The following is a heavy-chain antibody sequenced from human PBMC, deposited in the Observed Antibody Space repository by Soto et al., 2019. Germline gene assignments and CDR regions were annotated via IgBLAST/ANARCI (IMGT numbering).Heavy chain of an antibody. CDR2: IRSKAYGGTT. CDR1: GFTFGDYA. D-gene: IGHD3-16*01. Sequence: GGSLRLSCTASGFTFGDYAMSWFRQAPGKGLEWVGFIRSKAYGGTTEYAASVKGRFTISRDDSKSIAYLQMNSLKTEDTAVYYCTRYYDYIWGSSQDYYFDYWGQGTLVTVSS. CDR3: TRYYDYIWGSSQDYYFDY. V-gene: IGHV3-49*03. J-gene: IGHJ4*02.